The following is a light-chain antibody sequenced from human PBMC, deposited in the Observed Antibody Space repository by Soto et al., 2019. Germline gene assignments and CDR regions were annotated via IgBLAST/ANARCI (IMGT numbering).Light chain of an antibody. Sequence: QSVLTQPPSASGTPGQRVTISCSGSSSNIGSNTVNGYQQVPGTAPKLLIYSHNQRPSGVPDRFSGSKSGTSASLAISGLQSDDEADYYCAAWDDNLNGPGFGGGTKLTVL. CDR2: SHN. CDR1: SSNIGSNT. CDR3: AAWDDNLNGPG. J-gene: IGLJ2*01. V-gene: IGLV1-44*01.